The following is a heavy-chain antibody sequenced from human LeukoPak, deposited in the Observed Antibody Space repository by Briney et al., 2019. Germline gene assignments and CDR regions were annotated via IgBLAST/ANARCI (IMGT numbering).Heavy chain of an antibody. J-gene: IGHJ4*02. CDR2: IYSGGST. Sequence: PGGSLRLSCAASGFTVSNNYMSWVRQAPGKGLEWVSVIYSGGSTYYADSVKGRFAISRDNSKNTLYLQMNSLRAEDTAVYYCAKDFATGYSSGWYVYWGQGTLVTVSS. CDR3: AKDFATGYSSGWYVY. D-gene: IGHD6-19*01. CDR1: GFTVSNNY. V-gene: IGHV3-53*01.